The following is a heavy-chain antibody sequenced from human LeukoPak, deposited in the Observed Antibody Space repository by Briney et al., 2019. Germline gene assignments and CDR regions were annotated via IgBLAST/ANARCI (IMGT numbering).Heavy chain of an antibody. D-gene: IGHD2-2*01. CDR2: IYYSGST. CDR3: ARRYCSSTSCRYYYYYYMDV. J-gene: IGHJ6*03. Sequence: SETLSLTCAVYGGSFSGYYWSWIRQPPGKGLEWIGYIYYSGSTNYNPSLKSRVTISVDTSKNQFSLKLSSVTAADTAVYYCARRYCSSTSCRYYYYYYMDVWGKGTTVTVSS. V-gene: IGHV4-59*08. CDR1: GGSFSGYY.